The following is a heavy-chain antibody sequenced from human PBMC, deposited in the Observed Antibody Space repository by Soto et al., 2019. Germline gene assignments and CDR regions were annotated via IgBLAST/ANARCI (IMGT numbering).Heavy chain of an antibody. D-gene: IGHD3-10*01. V-gene: IGHV4-59*08. CDR3: ARTITMVRGVMFDY. Sequence: PSETLSLTCTVSGGSISSYYWSWIRQPPGKGLEWIGYIYYSGSTNYNPSLKSRVTISVDTSKNQFSLKLSSVTAADTAVYYCARTITMVRGVMFDYWGQGTLVTVSS. CDR1: GGSISSYY. CDR2: IYYSGST. J-gene: IGHJ4*02.